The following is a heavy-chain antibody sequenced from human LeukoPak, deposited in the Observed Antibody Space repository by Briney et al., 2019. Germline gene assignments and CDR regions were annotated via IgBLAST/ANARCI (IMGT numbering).Heavy chain of an antibody. D-gene: IGHD4-17*01. J-gene: IGHJ6*03. Sequence: SETLSLTCTVSGGSISGYYWSWIRQPPGKGLEWIGYIYYSGSTNYNPSLKSRATISVDTSKNQFSLKLSSVTAADTAVYYCAREYRQDYGDDEPFYYMDVWGKGTTVTVSS. CDR3: AREYRQDYGDDEPFYYMDV. CDR1: GGSISGYY. V-gene: IGHV4-59*01. CDR2: IYYSGST.